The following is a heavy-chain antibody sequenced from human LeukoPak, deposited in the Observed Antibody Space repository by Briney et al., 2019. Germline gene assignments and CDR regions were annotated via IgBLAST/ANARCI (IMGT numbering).Heavy chain of an antibody. J-gene: IGHJ4*02. CDR1: GFTFSTYA. Sequence: GGSLRLSCAASGFTFSTYAMSWVRQAPGKGLEWVSTISGSGANTYYADSVRGRFTISRDNSKNTLYLHMNSLRAEDTAVYYCAKVRAGYTNPYYFDYWGQGTLVTVSS. D-gene: IGHD3-16*02. CDR2: ISGSGANT. CDR3: AKVRAGYTNPYYFDY. V-gene: IGHV3-23*01.